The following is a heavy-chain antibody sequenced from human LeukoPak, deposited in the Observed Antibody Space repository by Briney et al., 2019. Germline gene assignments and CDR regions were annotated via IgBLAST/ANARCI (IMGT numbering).Heavy chain of an antibody. CDR1: GFTFSSYG. V-gene: IGHV3-30*03. Sequence: GGSLRLSCAASGFTFSSYGMHWVRQAPGKGLEWVAVISYDGSNKYYADSVKGRFTISRDNSKNTLYLQMNSLRAEDTAVYYCARALEGHYYYYMDVWGKGTTVTVSS. J-gene: IGHJ6*03. CDR2: ISYDGSNK. CDR3: ARALEGHYYYYMDV.